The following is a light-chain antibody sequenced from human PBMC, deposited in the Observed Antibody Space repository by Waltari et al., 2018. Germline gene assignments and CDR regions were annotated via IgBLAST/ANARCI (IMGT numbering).Light chain of an antibody. CDR1: SLRRFY. CDR3: HSRDTSSTRV. J-gene: IGLJ2*01. V-gene: IGLV3-19*01. Sequence: SSELTQDPSVSVALGQTVRITCQGYSLRRFYASWYQQRPGQAPILVLYGQNNRPSGIPDRFSGSTSGNTASLTITGAQAEDEADYYCHSRDTSSTRVFGGGTRLTV. CDR2: GQN.